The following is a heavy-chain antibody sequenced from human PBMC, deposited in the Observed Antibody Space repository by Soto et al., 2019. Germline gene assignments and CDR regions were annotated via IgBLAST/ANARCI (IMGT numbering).Heavy chain of an antibody. V-gene: IGHV1-18*01. CDR1: GYTFTSYG. Sequence: QVQLVQSGAEVKKPGASVKVSCKASGYTFTSYGISWVRQAPGQGLEWMGWISAYNGNTNYAQKLQGRVTMTTDTSTSTAYMELRSLRSDDTAVYYCARDYYDFWSGYPRYYYYGMDVWGQGTTVTVSS. CDR2: ISAYNGNT. D-gene: IGHD3-3*01. CDR3: ARDYYDFWSGYPRYYYYGMDV. J-gene: IGHJ6*02.